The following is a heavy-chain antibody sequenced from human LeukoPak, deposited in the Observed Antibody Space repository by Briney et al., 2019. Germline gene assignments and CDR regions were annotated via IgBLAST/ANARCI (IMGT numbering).Heavy chain of an antibody. J-gene: IGHJ5*02. V-gene: IGHV3-7*01. CDR3: ARGHDILTGYGPLSFDP. D-gene: IGHD3-9*01. CDR1: GFTFSSYY. Sequence: GGSLRLSCAASGFTFSSYYMTWVRLPPGKGLDWVANIKQDGSEKYYVDSVKGRFTISRDNAKNSLYLQMNSLTAEDTAVYYCARGHDILTGYGPLSFDPWGQGTLVTVSS. CDR2: IKQDGSEK.